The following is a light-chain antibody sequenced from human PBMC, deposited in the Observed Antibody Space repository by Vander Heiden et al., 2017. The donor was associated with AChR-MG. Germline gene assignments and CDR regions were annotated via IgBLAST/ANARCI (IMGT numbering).Light chain of an antibody. J-gene: IGLJ3*02. Sequence: SSELTQDPAVSVALGPTVRITCQGDSLRIHYASWYRQKPGQAPEHVVYGKSNRPSGIPDRISGSSSANTATMTVTRAQAEEEADYYCNYRDISGNKMDWVFGRGTNLTVL. V-gene: IGLV3-19*01. CDR1: SLRIHY. CDR2: GKS. CDR3: NYRDISGNKMDWV.